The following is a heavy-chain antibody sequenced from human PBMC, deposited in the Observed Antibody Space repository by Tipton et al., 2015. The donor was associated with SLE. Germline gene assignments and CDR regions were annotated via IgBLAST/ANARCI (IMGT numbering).Heavy chain of an antibody. D-gene: IGHD3-22*01. CDR2: IKQDGSEK. V-gene: IGHV3-7*02. CDR3: ARGYYDSSGYDSTFDY. J-gene: IGHJ4*02. CDR1: GFTFSRYW. Sequence: SLRLSCSASGFTFSRYWMSWVRQAPGKGLEWVANIKQDGSEKYYVDSVKGRFTIARDNAKNSLYLQMNSLRAEDTAVYYCARGYYDSSGYDSTFDYWGQGTLVTVSS.